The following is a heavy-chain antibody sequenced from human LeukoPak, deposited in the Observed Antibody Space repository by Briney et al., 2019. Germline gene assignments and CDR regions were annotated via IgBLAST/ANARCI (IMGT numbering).Heavy chain of an antibody. CDR3: AREVRFRAYFDL. CDR1: GFTFSSYG. J-gene: IGHJ2*01. D-gene: IGHD3-10*01. CDR2: IRYDGTNK. Sequence: PGGSLRLSCAASGFTFSSYGMHWVRQAPGKGLEWVAFIRYDGTNKYYADSVKGRFTISRDNAKNSLYLQMNSLRAEDTAVCYCAREVRFRAYFDLWGRGTLVTVSS. V-gene: IGHV3-30*02.